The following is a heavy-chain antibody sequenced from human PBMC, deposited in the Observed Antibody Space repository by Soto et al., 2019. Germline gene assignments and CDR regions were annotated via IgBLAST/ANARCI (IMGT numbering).Heavy chain of an antibody. Sequence: PGGSLRLSCAASGFTFSSYAMSWVRQAPGKGLEWVSAISGSGGSTYYADSVKGRFTISRDNSKNTLYLQMNSLRAEDTAVYYCAKPPLVPSGGSCYADWGQGTLVTVSS. CDR1: GFTFSSYA. V-gene: IGHV3-23*01. D-gene: IGHD2-15*01. CDR3: AKPPLVPSGGSCYAD. CDR2: ISGSGGST. J-gene: IGHJ4*02.